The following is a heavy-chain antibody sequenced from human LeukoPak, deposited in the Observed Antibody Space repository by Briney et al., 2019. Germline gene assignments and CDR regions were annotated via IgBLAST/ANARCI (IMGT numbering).Heavy chain of an antibody. J-gene: IGHJ4*02. Sequence: GGSLRLSCAASGFAFNSYGIHWVRQAPGKGLEWVAVIWYDGNNKYYADSVKGRFTISRDSSKNTMYLQMNSLRAEDTAVYYCAREHTTVTSLLDYWGQGTLVTVSS. CDR2: IWYDGNNK. CDR3: AREHTTVTSLLDY. D-gene: IGHD4-17*01. V-gene: IGHV3-33*01. CDR1: GFAFNSYG.